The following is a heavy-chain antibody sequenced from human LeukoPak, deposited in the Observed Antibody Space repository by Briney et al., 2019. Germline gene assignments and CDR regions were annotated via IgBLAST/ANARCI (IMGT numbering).Heavy chain of an antibody. Sequence: GGSLRLSCATSGFTFSSSAMSWVRQAPGKGLEWVSTISNNGGYTYYADSVQGRFTISRDNSKSTLCLQMNSLRAEDTAVYYCAKQLGYCSDGSCYFPYWGQGTLVTVSS. V-gene: IGHV3-23*01. CDR1: GFTFSSSA. CDR3: AKQLGYCSDGSCYFPY. CDR2: ISNNGGYT. D-gene: IGHD2-15*01. J-gene: IGHJ4*02.